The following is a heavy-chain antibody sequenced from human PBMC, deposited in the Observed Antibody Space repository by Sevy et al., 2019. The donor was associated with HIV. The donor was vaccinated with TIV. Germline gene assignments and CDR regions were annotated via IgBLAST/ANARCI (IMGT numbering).Heavy chain of an antibody. CDR1: GFTFNTHV. J-gene: IGHJ3*01. Sequence: GGSLRLSCAASGFTFNTHVMNWVRQAPGKGLEWVSSISGFGNTYYADSVRGSFTISRDNAKNTLYLQMNSLRADDTSVYYCAKVRNPALESMMEVTVRSLKGFDVWGQGTMVTVSS. CDR2: ISGFGNT. CDR3: AKVRNPALESMMEVTVRSLKGFDV. D-gene: IGHD3-22*01. V-gene: IGHV3-23*01.